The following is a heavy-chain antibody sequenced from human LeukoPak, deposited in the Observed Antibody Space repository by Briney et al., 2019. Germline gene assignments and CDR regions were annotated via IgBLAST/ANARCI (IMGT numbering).Heavy chain of an antibody. V-gene: IGHV3-23*01. CDR2: LSGSGGYT. D-gene: IGHD1-26*01. CDR1: GFTFSSYA. Sequence: GGSLRLSCAASGFTFSSYAMTWVRQAPGKGLVWVSSLSGSGGYTYHANSVKGRFTISRDNSKNTLYLRMNSLRAEDTAVYYCAKGMGYYDGMDVWGQGTTVTVSS. CDR3: AKGMGYYDGMDV. J-gene: IGHJ6*02.